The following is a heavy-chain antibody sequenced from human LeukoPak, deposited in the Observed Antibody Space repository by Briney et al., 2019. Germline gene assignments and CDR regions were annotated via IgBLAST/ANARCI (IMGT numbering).Heavy chain of an antibody. Sequence: ASVKVSYKASGYTFTGYYMHWVRQAPGQGLEWMGWINPNSGGTNYAQKFQGRVTMTRDTSISTAYMELSRLRSDDTAVYYCARLGIVGATAYGMDVWGQGTTVTVSS. V-gene: IGHV1-2*02. J-gene: IGHJ6*02. D-gene: IGHD1-26*01. CDR2: INPNSGGT. CDR1: GYTFTGYY. CDR3: ARLGIVGATAYGMDV.